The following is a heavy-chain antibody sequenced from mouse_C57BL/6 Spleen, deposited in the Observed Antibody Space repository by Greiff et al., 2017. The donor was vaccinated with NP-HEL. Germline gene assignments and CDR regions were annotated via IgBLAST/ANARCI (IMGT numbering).Heavy chain of an antibody. CDR2: IYPSDSET. D-gene: IGHD1-1*01. CDR3: ARSGVSFYGSLGFAY. Sequence: VQLQQPGAELVRPGSSVKLSCKASGYTFTSYWMDWVKQRPGQGLEWIGNIYPSDSETHYNQKFKDKATLTVDKSSSTAYMQLSSLTSEDSAVYYCARSGVSFYGSLGFAYWGQGTLVTVSA. J-gene: IGHJ3*01. CDR1: GYTFTSYW. V-gene: IGHV1-61*01.